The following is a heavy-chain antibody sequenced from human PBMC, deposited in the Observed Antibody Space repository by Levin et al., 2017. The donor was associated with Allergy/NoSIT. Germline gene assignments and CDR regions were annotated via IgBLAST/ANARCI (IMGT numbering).Heavy chain of an antibody. J-gene: IGHJ3*02. D-gene: IGHD1-7*01. CDR2: ISSSSSYI. Sequence: GGSLRLSCAASGFTFSSYSMNWVRQAPGKGLEWVSSISSSSSYIYYADSVKGRFTISRDNAKNSLYLQMNSLRAEDTAVYYCAREGWNYGIDAFDIWGQGTMVTVSS. CDR1: GFTFSSYS. V-gene: IGHV3-21*01. CDR3: AREGWNYGIDAFDI.